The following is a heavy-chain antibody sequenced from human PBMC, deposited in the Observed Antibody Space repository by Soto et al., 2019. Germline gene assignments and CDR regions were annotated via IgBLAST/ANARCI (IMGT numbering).Heavy chain of an antibody. CDR3: ARWGLAAVTSTGMDV. CDR1: GGSMSSSNW. Sequence: SETLSLTCAVSGGSMSSSNWWSWVRQPPGKGLEWIGEIYHSGSTNYNPSLKSRVTISVDKSKNQFSLKLSSVTAADTAVYYCARWGLAAVTSTGMDVWGQGTTVTVSS. V-gene: IGHV4-4*02. CDR2: IYHSGST. J-gene: IGHJ6*02. D-gene: IGHD6-13*01.